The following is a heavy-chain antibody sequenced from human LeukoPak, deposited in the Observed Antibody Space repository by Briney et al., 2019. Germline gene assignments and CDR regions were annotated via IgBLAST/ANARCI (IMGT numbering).Heavy chain of an antibody. J-gene: IGHJ4*02. Sequence: GGSLRLSCAASGFTVSSKYMSWVRQAPGKGLEWVSTLYSNGNTFYADSVKGRFTISRDNSKNTLSPQMNSLRAEDTAVYYRARDYYDGSAYYSYYEYWGQGTLVTVSS. CDR2: LYSNGNT. D-gene: IGHD3-22*01. CDR3: ARDYYDGSAYYSYYEY. CDR1: GFTVSSKY. V-gene: IGHV3-53*01.